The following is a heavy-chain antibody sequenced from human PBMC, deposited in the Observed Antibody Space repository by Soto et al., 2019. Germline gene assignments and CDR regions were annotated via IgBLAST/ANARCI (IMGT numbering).Heavy chain of an antibody. Sequence: EVQLLESGGGMGQPGGSLRLTCAASGFTFSVYSMTWVRQAPGKGLEWVATISSGGGSTYYADSVKGRFTVSRDNSKSTLYLQMNSLRADDTAVYYCARAPGDYYYMDVWGKGTTVTVSS. CDR2: ISSGGGST. V-gene: IGHV3-23*01. CDR1: GFTFSVYS. CDR3: ARAPGDYYYMDV. J-gene: IGHJ6*03.